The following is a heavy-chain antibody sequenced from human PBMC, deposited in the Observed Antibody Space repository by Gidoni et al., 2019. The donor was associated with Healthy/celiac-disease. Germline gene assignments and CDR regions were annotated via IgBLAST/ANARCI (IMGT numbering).Heavy chain of an antibody. CDR3: ARDPGYGDNVGWYFDL. CDR1: GGSISSYY. CDR2: IYYSGST. J-gene: IGHJ2*01. Sequence: QVQLQESGPGLVKPSETLSLTCTVSGGSISSYYWSWIRQPPGKGLEWIGYIYYSGSTNYNPSLKSRVTISVDTSKNQFSLKLSSVTAADTAVYYCARDPGYGDNVGWYFDLWGRGTLVTVSS. V-gene: IGHV4-59*01. D-gene: IGHD4-17*01.